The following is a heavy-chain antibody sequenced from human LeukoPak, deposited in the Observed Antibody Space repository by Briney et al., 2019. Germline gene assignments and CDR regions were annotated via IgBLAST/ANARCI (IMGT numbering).Heavy chain of an antibody. CDR1: GYTFTGYY. CDR2: INPNSGGT. J-gene: IGHJ6*03. Sequence: ASVKVSCKASGYTFTGYYMHWVRQAPGQGLEWMGWINPNSGGTNYAQKLQGRVTMTTDTSTSTAYMELSSLRSEDTAVYYCARALNYDFWSGYYWRNYYYYYMDVWGKGTTVTVSS. D-gene: IGHD3-3*01. CDR3: ARALNYDFWSGYYWRNYYYYYMDV. V-gene: IGHV1-2*02.